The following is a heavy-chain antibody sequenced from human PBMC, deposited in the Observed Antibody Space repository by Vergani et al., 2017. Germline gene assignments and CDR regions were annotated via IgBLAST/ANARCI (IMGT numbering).Heavy chain of an antibody. Sequence: QVQLVQSGAEVKKPGSSVKVSCKASGGTFSSYAISWVRQAPGQGLEWMGGIIPIFGKAHYAQKFQGRVTITADESTSTAYMELSSLRSEDTAVSYCARRSITFGGVIGFDYWGQGTLVTVSS. CDR1: GGTFSSYA. J-gene: IGHJ4*02. CDR2: IIPIFGKA. V-gene: IGHV1-69*12. D-gene: IGHD3-16*02. CDR3: ARRSITFGGVIGFDY.